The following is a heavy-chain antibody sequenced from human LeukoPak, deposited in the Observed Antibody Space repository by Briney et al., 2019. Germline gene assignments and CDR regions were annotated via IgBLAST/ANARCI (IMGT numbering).Heavy chain of an antibody. D-gene: IGHD4-17*01. J-gene: IGHJ4*02. CDR2: IYSSGGS. V-gene: IGHV4-61*02. Sequence: SETLSLTCTVSGGSISSGSYYWTWLRQPAGKDLEWIGRIYSSGGSNYNPSLKSRVIVSVDTSENQYSLKLSSVTAADTAVYYCARYLRGDDYGDSRGNYFDYWGQGTLVTVSS. CDR3: ARYLRGDDYGDSRGNYFDY. CDR1: GGSISSGSYY.